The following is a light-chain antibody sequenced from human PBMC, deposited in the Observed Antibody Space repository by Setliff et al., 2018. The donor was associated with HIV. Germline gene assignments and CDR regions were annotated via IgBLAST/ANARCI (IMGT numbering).Light chain of an antibody. CDR2: AVS. V-gene: IGLV2-14*03. Sequence: QSVLTQPASVSGSPGQSITISCTGSSSDVGGYNYVSWYQQHPGKAPKLMIYAVSNRPSGVSNRFSGSKSGNTASLTISGLQAEDEADYYCSPYTSSTPLYVFGTGTKV. CDR3: SPYTSSTPLYV. J-gene: IGLJ1*01. CDR1: SSDVGGYNY.